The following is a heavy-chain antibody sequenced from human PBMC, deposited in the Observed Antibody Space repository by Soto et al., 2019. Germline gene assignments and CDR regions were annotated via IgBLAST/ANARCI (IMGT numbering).Heavy chain of an antibody. J-gene: IGHJ1*01. V-gene: IGHV3-23*01. CDR1: GFTFSAFA. CDR2: ISNSGGLT. Sequence: GGSLRLSCAASGFTFSAFAMSWVRQAPGKGLEWVSGISNSGGLTNYADSVTGRFTISRDNSKHTVSLQMNSLRADDTAVYYCAKVLIPELLLFQNWGQGTLVTVSS. CDR3: AKVLIPELLLFQN. D-gene: IGHD2-21*02.